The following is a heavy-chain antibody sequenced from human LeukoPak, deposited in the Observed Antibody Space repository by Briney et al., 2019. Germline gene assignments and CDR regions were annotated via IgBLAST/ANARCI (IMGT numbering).Heavy chain of an antibody. Sequence: SETLSLTCTVSGGSISSYYWSWIRQPPGKGLEWIGYIYYSGSTNYNPSLKSRVTISVDTSKNQFSLKLSSVTAEDTAVYYCAKGAFQWLDRRHYFDYWGQGTLVTVSS. V-gene: IGHV4-59*01. D-gene: IGHD6-19*01. J-gene: IGHJ4*02. CDR1: GGSISSYY. CDR3: AKGAFQWLDRRHYFDY. CDR2: IYYSGST.